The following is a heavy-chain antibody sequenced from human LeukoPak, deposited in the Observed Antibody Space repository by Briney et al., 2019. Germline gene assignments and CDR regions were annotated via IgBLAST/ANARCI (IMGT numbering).Heavy chain of an antibody. V-gene: IGHV4-39*01. Sequence: SETLSLNCTVSGGSISSSSYYCGWISQPPGKGLEWIGSIYYSGSTYYNPSLKSRVTISVDTSKNQFSLKLSSVTAADTAVYYCAVTDYYDSSGYYRFTLFDYWGQGTLVTVSS. CDR2: IYYSGST. CDR3: AVTDYYDSSGYYRFTLFDY. D-gene: IGHD3-22*01. J-gene: IGHJ4*02. CDR1: GGSISSSSYY.